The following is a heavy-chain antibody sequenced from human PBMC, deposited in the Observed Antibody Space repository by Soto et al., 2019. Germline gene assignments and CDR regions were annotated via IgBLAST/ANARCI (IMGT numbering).Heavy chain of an antibody. D-gene: IGHD1-1*01. CDR1: GFTFSSYG. CDR2: IWYAGSNK. CDR3: ARDRESWFWDGTTSGAFDI. J-gene: IGHJ3*02. Sequence: QVQLVESGGGVVQPGRSLRLSWPASGFTFSSYGMHWVRQAPGKGLEWVAVIWYAGSNKYYAYSVKGRFTISRDNSKNTLYLQMNSLRAEDTAVYYCARDRESWFWDGTTSGAFDICGQGTMVTVSS. V-gene: IGHV3-33*01.